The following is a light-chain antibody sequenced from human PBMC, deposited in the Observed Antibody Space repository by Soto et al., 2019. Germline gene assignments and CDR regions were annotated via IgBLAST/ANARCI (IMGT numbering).Light chain of an antibody. Sequence: QSALTQPASVSGSPGQSITISCTGTSSDVGGYNYVSWYQQHPGKAPKLMIYDVSNRPSGVSNRFSGSKSANTASLTISGLQAEDEADYYCSSYRSSSTPLVFGGGTQLTVL. CDR3: SSYRSSSTPLV. CDR2: DVS. J-gene: IGLJ2*01. V-gene: IGLV2-14*01. CDR1: SSDVGGYNY.